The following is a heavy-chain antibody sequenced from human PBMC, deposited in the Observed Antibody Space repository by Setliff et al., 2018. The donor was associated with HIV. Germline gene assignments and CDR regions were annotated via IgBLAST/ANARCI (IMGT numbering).Heavy chain of an antibody. V-gene: IGHV4-59*08. CDR1: GGSFNGYY. Sequence: SETLSLTCAVYGGSFNGYYWGWIRQSPGKGLEWIGYIYNSASTSYNPSLKSRVTISVDTSKNQFSLKLSSVTAADTAVYYCARHSPSDYWGQGTLVTVSS. CDR3: ARHSPSDY. J-gene: IGHJ4*02. CDR2: IYNSAST.